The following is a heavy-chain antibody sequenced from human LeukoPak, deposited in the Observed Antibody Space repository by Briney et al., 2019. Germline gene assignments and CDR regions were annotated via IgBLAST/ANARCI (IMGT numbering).Heavy chain of an antibody. J-gene: IGHJ2*01. Sequence: SETLSLTCTVSGGSISSYYWSWIRQPAGKGLEWIGRIYTSGSTNYNPSLKSRVTMSVDTSKNQFPLKLSSVTAADTAVYYCARDRDYVTPYWYFDLWGRGTLVTVSS. D-gene: IGHD4-17*01. V-gene: IGHV4-4*07. CDR2: IYTSGST. CDR1: GGSISSYY. CDR3: ARDRDYVTPYWYFDL.